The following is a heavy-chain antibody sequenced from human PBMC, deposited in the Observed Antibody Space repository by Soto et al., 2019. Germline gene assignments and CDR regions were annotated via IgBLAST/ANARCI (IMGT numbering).Heavy chain of an antibody. J-gene: IGHJ4*02. D-gene: IGHD1-1*01. Sequence: EVHLVESGGGLVQPGGSLRLSCAVSGFTVSSNYMSWVRQAPGKGLEWVSVIYTGGTTYYADSVNDRFTISRDSSKNTLYLQMNSLRAEDTAVYYCARKAEHFDYWGQGTLVTVSS. CDR3: ARKAEHFDY. CDR2: IYTGGTT. CDR1: GFTVSSNY. V-gene: IGHV3-66*01.